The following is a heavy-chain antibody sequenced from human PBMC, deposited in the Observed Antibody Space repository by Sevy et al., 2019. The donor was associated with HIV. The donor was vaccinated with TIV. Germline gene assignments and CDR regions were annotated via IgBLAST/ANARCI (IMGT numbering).Heavy chain of an antibody. J-gene: IGHJ5*02. CDR1: GYTFTSYG. Sequence: ASVKVSSKASGYTFTSYGISWVRQAPGQGLEWMGWISCYNGNTNYAQKFQGRVTMTTDTSTSTAYMELRSLRSDDTAVFYCARVPSGSYWSWFDPWGQGTLVTVSS. CDR2: ISCYNGNT. CDR3: ARVPSGSYWSWFDP. V-gene: IGHV1-18*01. D-gene: IGHD1-26*01.